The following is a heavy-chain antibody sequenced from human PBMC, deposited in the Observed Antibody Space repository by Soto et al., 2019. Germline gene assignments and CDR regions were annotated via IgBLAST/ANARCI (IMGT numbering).Heavy chain of an antibody. CDR1: GHNLSSYW. CDR2: IDPSDSQT. CDR3: ARHTFGSGARPNCRYHFDS. D-gene: IGHD7-27*01. V-gene: IGHV5-10-1*01. Sequence: ESLTIAGTCSGHNLSSYWITWVRQKPGKGLEWMGRIDPSDSQTYYSPSFRGHVTISATKSITTVFLQWSSLRASDTAMYYCARHTFGSGARPNCRYHFDSWGQGPPVTVSS. J-gene: IGHJ4*02.